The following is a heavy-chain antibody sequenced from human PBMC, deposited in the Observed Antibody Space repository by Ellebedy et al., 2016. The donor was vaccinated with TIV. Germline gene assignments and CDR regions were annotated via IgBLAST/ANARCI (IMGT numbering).Heavy chain of an antibody. CDR1: GFSFSSYG. D-gene: IGHD2-2*02. Sequence: GGSLRLSCAASGFSFSSYGMNWVRQAPGKGLEWVSYISSSSSTMYYADSVKGRLTISRDDAKNSLYLQMNSLRAEDTAVYYCARVSTSWYTDYWGQGTLVTVSS. V-gene: IGHV3-48*01. CDR2: ISSSSSTM. CDR3: ARVSTSWYTDY. J-gene: IGHJ4*02.